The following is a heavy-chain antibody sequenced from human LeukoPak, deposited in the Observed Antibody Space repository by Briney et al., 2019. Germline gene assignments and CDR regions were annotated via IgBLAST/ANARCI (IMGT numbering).Heavy chain of an antibody. CDR3: AKDRGYSSSWFFDY. D-gene: IGHD6-13*01. J-gene: IGHJ4*02. CDR2: ISSSSSYI. CDR1: GFTFSSYS. Sequence: GGSLRLSCAASGFTFSSYSMNWVRQAPGKGLEWVSSISSSSSYIYYADSVKGRFTISRDNAKNSLYLQMNSLRAEDTAVYYCAKDRGYSSSWFFDYWGQGTLVTVSS. V-gene: IGHV3-21*01.